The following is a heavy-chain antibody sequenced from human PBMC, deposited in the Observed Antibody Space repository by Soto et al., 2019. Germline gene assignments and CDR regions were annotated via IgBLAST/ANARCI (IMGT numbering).Heavy chain of an antibody. CDR2: INSDGSRT. D-gene: IGHD2-2*01. Sequence: GGSLRLSCTASGFNFSRYWTHWVRQDPGRGLVWVSHINSDGSRTGYADSVKGRFTISRDNAKNTLYLQMNSLRAEDTAVYYCARDLSSCSSARCYSYYYGMDVWGQGPSVTVSS. V-gene: IGHV3-74*01. CDR1: GFNFSRYW. CDR3: ARDLSSCSSARCYSYYYGMDV. J-gene: IGHJ6*02.